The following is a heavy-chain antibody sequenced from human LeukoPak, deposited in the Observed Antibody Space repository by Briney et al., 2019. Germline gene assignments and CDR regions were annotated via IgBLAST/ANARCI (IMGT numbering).Heavy chain of an antibody. CDR1: GFTFSSYW. CDR2: IKQDGGEK. Sequence: GGSLRLSCAASGFTFSSYWMSWVRQAPGKGLEWVANIKQDGGEKYYVDSVKGRFNISRDNAKNSLYLQMNSLRGEDTAVYYCAPEPSYCSGGSCSFFGFDYWGQGTLVTVSS. CDR3: APEPSYCSGGSCSFFGFDY. J-gene: IGHJ4*02. V-gene: IGHV3-7*01. D-gene: IGHD2-15*01.